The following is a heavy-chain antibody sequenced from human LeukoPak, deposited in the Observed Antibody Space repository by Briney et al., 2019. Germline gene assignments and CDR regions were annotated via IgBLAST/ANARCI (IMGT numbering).Heavy chain of an antibody. Sequence: PGRSLRLSCAASGITFRSYGMHWVRQAPGKGLEWVALIRYDGSKQYYGDSVKGRFTISRDNSKNMLYLEMHSLRAEDTAIYYCASGTIPFTFGEIWSLDYWGQGTLVTVSS. D-gene: IGHD3-16*01. CDR1: GITFRSYG. CDR2: IRYDGSKQ. CDR3: ASGTIPFTFGEIWSLDY. J-gene: IGHJ4*02. V-gene: IGHV3-33*01.